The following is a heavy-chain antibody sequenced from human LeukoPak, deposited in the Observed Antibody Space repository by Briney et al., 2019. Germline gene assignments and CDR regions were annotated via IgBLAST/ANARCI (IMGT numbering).Heavy chain of an antibody. J-gene: IGHJ4*02. V-gene: IGHV3-23*01. D-gene: IGHD6-13*01. CDR1: GFTFSSYA. Sequence: GGSLRLSCAASGFTFSSYAMSWVRQAPGKGPEWVSSISDSGGSTYYADSVKGRFTISRDNSKNTLYLQMNSLRAEDTAVYYCAETHSSSWGIFDYWGQGTLVTVSS. CDR3: AETHSSSWGIFDY. CDR2: ISDSGGST.